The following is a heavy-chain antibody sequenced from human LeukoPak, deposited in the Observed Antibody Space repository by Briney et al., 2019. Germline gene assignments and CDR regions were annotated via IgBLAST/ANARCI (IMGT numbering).Heavy chain of an antibody. CDR3: AKVGYYDSSGYFDY. CDR2: ISGSGGST. D-gene: IGHD3-22*01. Sequence: QTGGSLRLSCAASGFTFSSYAMSWVRQAPGKGLEWVSAISGSGGSTYYADSVKGRFTISRDNFKNTLYLQMNSLRAEDTAVYYCAKVGYYDSSGYFDYWGQGTLVTVSS. J-gene: IGHJ4*02. V-gene: IGHV3-23*01. CDR1: GFTFSSYA.